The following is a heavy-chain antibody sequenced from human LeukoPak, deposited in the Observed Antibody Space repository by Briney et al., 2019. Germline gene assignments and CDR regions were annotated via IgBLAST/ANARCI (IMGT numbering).Heavy chain of an antibody. D-gene: IGHD1-26*01. J-gene: IGHJ4*02. Sequence: ASVKVSCKACGYTFTSYGISWVRQAPGQGLEWMGWISAYSGNTNYAQKLQGRVTMTTDTSTSTAYMELRSLRSDDTAVYYCARDVAGATRDYWGQGTLVTVSS. V-gene: IGHV1-18*01. CDR3: ARDVAGATRDY. CDR1: GYTFTSYG. CDR2: ISAYSGNT.